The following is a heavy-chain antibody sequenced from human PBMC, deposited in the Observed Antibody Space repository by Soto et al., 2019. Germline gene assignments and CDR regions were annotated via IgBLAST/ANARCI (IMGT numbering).Heavy chain of an antibody. CDR1: GFTFSSYA. V-gene: IGHV3-23*01. CDR2: ISGSGGST. D-gene: IGHD3-9*01. J-gene: IGHJ4*02. CDR3: AKQRSDILTGYPGPEYYFDY. Sequence: GGSLRLSCAASGFTFSSYAMSWVRQAPGKGLEWVSAISGSGGSTYYADSVKGRFTISRDNSKNTLYLQMNSLRAEDTAVYYCAKQRSDILTGYPGPEYYFDYWGQGTLVTVSS.